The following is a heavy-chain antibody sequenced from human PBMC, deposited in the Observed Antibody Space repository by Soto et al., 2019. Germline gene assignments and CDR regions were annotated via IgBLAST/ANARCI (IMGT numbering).Heavy chain of an antibody. D-gene: IGHD3-16*01. CDR2: IYYIGST. Sequence: QVQLQESGPGLVKPSETLSLTCTVSGGSISSYYWSWIRQPPGKGLEWIGYIYYIGSTNYNPSLKRRVTISVDTSKNQFSLKLSSVTAADTAVYSCARALWGRGNWFDPWGQGTLVTVSS. V-gene: IGHV4-59*01. CDR1: GGSISSYY. J-gene: IGHJ5*02. CDR3: ARALWGRGNWFDP.